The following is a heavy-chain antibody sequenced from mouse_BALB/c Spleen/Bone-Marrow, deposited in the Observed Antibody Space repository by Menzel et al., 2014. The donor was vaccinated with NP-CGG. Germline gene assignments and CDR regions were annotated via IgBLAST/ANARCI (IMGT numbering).Heavy chain of an antibody. CDR1: GYSITSGYY. Sequence: VQLQQPGPGLVKPSQSLSLTCSVTGYSITSGYYWNWIRQFPGNKLEWMGYISYDGSNNYNPSLKNRITITRDTSKNQFFLKLNSVTTEDTATYYSATSYYDYDGYFDVWGAGTTVAVSS. J-gene: IGHJ1*01. V-gene: IGHV3-6*02. CDR3: ATSYYDYDGYFDV. CDR2: ISYDGSN. D-gene: IGHD2-4*01.